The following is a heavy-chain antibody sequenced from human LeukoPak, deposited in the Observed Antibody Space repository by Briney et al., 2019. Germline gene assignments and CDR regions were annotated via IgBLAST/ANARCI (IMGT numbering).Heavy chain of an antibody. CDR1: GYSFTSYW. CDR2: IYPGDSDT. J-gene: IGHJ4*02. CDR3: ERPSYDSSGYYPLDY. Sequence: GESLKISCKGSGYSFTSYWIGWVRHMHGKGLEWMGIIYPGDSDTRYSLPFQGQVTISADKSISTAYLQWSSLEASDTAMYYCERPSYDSSGYYPLDYWGQGTLVTVSS. V-gene: IGHV5-51*01. D-gene: IGHD3-22*01.